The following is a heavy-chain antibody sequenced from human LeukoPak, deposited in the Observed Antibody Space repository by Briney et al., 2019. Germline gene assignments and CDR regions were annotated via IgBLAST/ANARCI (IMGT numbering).Heavy chain of an antibody. CDR3: AKDSARAVAGTSFYY. D-gene: IGHD6-19*01. Sequence: GGSLRLSCAASGFTFDDYTMHWVRQAPGKGLEWVSLISWDGGSTYYADSVKGRFTISRDNSKNSLYLQMNSLRTEDTALYYCAKDSARAVAGTSFYYWGQGTLVTVSS. V-gene: IGHV3-43*01. CDR1: GFTFDDYT. J-gene: IGHJ4*02. CDR2: ISWDGGST.